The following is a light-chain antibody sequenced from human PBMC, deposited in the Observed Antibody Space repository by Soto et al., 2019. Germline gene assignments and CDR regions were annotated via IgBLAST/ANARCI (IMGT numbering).Light chain of an antibody. CDR2: DAS. CDR1: QDISNY. CDR3: QQYNTYST. V-gene: IGKV1-16*01. Sequence: DIQMTQSPSSLSASVGDRVTITCQASQDISNYLNWYQQKPGKAPKILIYDASSLKSGVPARFIGSGSGTEFTLTIRSMKPDDFATYDCQQYNTYSTFGQGTRLEIK. J-gene: IGKJ5*01.